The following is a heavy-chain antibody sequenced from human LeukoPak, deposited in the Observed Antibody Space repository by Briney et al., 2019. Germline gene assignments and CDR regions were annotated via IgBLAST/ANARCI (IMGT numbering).Heavy chain of an antibody. CDR2: IYYSGST. V-gene: IGHV4-39*07. CDR1: GGSISSSSYY. D-gene: IGHD3-22*01. J-gene: IGHJ4*02. Sequence: SETLSLTCTVSGGSISSSSYYWGWIRQPPGKGLEWIGSIYYSGSTYYNPSLKSRVTISIDTSKTQFSLKLSSVTAADTAVYYCARTSVSSGYYLFDYWGQGTLVTVSS. CDR3: ARTSVSSGYYLFDY.